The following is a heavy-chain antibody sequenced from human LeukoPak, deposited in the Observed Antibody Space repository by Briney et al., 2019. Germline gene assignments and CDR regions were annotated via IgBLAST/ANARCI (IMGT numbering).Heavy chain of an antibody. J-gene: IGHJ4*02. CDR3: TRVTDGEPPFDY. CDR1: GFTFSSYA. CDR2: ISYDGVNK. V-gene: IGHV3-30*09. Sequence: PGGSLRLSCAASGFTFSSYAMHWVRQAPGKGLEWVAVISYDGVNKYYADSVKGRFAISRDNSKNTLYLQMNSLRAEDTAVYFCTRVTDGEPPFDYWGQGTLVTVSS. D-gene: IGHD5-24*01.